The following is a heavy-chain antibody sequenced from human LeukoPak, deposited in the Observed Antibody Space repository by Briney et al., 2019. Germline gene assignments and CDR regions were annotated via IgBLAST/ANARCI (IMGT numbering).Heavy chain of an antibody. CDR3: ARGGDRGWYDLDY. J-gene: IGHJ4*02. CDR1: AFTVSSIY. Sequence: AQSLSLSCAVYAFTVSSIYMTWVRQAPGKGMEWDSIIYSGGGTYYSDSVKGRFTISRDNSKNQLCLQRDSLRAEDTALYYCARGGDRGWYDLDYWGQGTQVTVSS. V-gene: IGHV3-53*01. CDR2: IYSGGGT. D-gene: IGHD6-19*01.